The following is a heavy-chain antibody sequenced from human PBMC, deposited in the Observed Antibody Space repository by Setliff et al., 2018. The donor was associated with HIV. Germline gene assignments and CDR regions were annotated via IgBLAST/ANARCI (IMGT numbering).Heavy chain of an antibody. CDR3: VRGPQFRPH. V-gene: IGHV3-7*04. Sequence: LRLSCAASGFSFNNYWIVWVRQAPGKGLEWVANINQDGSHKYYVDSVKGRFTISRDNAKNSLYLQMDSLRVEDTAVYYCVRGPQFRPHWGQGTLVTVSS. CDR1: GFSFNNYW. CDR2: INQDGSHK. J-gene: IGHJ4*02.